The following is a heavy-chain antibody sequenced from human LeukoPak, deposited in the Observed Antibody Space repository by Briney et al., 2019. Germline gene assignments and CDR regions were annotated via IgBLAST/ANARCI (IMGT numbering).Heavy chain of an antibody. V-gene: IGHV4-4*07. CDR3: ARDDGYSSGWYHDY. CDR2: IYTSGST. Sequence: PSETLSLTCTVSGGSMSSYYWSWIRQPAGKGLGWIGRIYTSGSTNYNPSLKSRVTMSVDTSKNQFSLKLSSVTAADTAVYYCARDDGYSSGWYHDYWGQGTLVTVSS. J-gene: IGHJ4*02. D-gene: IGHD6-19*01. CDR1: GGSMSSYY.